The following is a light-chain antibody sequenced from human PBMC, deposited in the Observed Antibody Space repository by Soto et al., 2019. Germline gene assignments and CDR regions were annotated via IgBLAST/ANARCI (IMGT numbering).Light chain of an antibody. Sequence: QSALTQPPSASGSPGQSVTISCTGTKSDIGVYDFVSWYQHHPGKAPRLIIYEVVQRPSGVPDRFSGSKSGNTASLTVSGLQAEDEADYYCTSHAGTNNFPYVFGTGTKVTVL. CDR1: KSDIGVYDF. V-gene: IGLV2-8*01. CDR2: EVV. J-gene: IGLJ1*01. CDR3: TSHAGTNNFPYV.